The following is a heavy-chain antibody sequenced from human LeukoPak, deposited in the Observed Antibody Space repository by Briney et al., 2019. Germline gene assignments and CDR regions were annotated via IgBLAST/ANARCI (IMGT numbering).Heavy chain of an antibody. CDR2: INPNSGGT. D-gene: IGHD3-10*01. V-gene: IGHV1-2*06. Sequence: ASVKVSCKASGYTFTGYYMHWVRQAPGQGLEWMGRINPNSGGTNYAQKFQGRVTMTRDTSISTAYMELRSLRSDDTAVYYCARGFYYGSGSYMDYWGQGTLVTVSS. CDR3: ARGFYYGSGSYMDY. CDR1: GYTFTGYY. J-gene: IGHJ4*02.